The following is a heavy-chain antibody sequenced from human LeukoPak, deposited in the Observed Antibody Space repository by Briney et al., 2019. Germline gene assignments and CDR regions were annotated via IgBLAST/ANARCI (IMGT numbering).Heavy chain of an antibody. CDR2: INPNSGGT. Sequence: GASVKVSCKASGYTFTGYYMHWVRQAPGQGLEWMGWINPNSGGTNYAQKFQGRVTMTRDTSISTAYMELSRLRSDDTAVYYCARDPSGLGGGSGSYYMVGWYGMDVWGQGTTVTVSS. D-gene: IGHD3-10*01. CDR1: GYTFTGYY. V-gene: IGHV1-2*02. CDR3: ARDPSGLGGGSGSYYMVGWYGMDV. J-gene: IGHJ6*02.